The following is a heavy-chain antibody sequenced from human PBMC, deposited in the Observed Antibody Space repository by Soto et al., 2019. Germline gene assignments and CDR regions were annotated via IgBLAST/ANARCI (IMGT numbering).Heavy chain of an antibody. CDR3: AKEGEPEKPSQLEPYHDY. CDR1: GFTFSSYA. J-gene: IGHJ4*02. Sequence: GGSLRLSCAASGFTFSSYAMSWVRQAPGKGLEWVSAISGSGGSTYYADSVKGRFTISRDNSKNTLYLQMNSLRAEDTAVYYCAKEGEPEKPSQLEPYHDYWGQGTLVTVSS. CDR2: ISGSGGST. V-gene: IGHV3-23*01. D-gene: IGHD1-1*01.